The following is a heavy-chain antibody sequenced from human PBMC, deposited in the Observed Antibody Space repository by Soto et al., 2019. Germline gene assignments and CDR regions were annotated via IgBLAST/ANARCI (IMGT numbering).Heavy chain of an antibody. CDR1: GFSLSNARMG. V-gene: IGHV2-26*01. CDR3: ARTSADYDLWSGYYILGGFDP. D-gene: IGHD3-3*01. Sequence: QVTLKESGPVLVKPTETLTLTCTVSGFSLSNARMGVSWIRQPPGKALEWLAHIFSNDEKSYSTSLKSRLTISNDTSKSQVVLTMTNMDPVDTATYYCARTSADYDLWSGYYILGGFDPWGQGTLVTVSS. J-gene: IGHJ5*02. CDR2: IFSNDEK.